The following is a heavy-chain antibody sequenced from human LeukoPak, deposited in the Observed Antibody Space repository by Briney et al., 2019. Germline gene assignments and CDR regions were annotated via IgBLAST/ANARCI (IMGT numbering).Heavy chain of an antibody. CDR1: GFTFSGYS. V-gene: IGHV3-30-3*01. Sequence: GMSLRLSCAASGFTFSGYSMHCVRQAPGKWLECVAVTSFDGTNKYYADSVKGRFTISRDLSKNTLYVQMNSLRADDTAVYFCARDLSRVVAATSADYWGQGTLVTVSS. J-gene: IGHJ4*02. CDR2: TSFDGTNK. CDR3: ARDLSRVVAATSADY. D-gene: IGHD2-15*01.